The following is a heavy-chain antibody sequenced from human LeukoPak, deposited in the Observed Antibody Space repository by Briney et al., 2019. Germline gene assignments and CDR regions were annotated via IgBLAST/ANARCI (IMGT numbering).Heavy chain of an antibody. CDR1: GFTFSSYS. J-gene: IGHJ4*02. CDR3: ARGSLGELSLPYFDY. Sequence: GGSLRLSCAASGFTFSSYSMNWVRQAPGKGLEWVSYISSSSSTIYYADSVKGRFTISRDNAKNSLYLQMNSLRAEDTAVYYCARGSLGELSLPYFDYWGQGTLVTVSS. V-gene: IGHV3-48*04. D-gene: IGHD3-16*02. CDR2: ISSSSSTI.